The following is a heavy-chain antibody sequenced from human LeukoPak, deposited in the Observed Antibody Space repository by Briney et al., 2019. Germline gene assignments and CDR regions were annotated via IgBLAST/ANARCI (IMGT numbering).Heavy chain of an antibody. CDR3: ASLPVSSSSWHLDH. V-gene: IGHV4-39*07. D-gene: IGHD6-13*01. CDR1: GGSISSSSYY. Sequence: KPSETLSLTCTVSGGSISSSSYYWGWIRQPPGKGLEWIGSIYSSGSTYYNPSLKSRVTLSIDTSKDQFSLKLNSVTAADTAVYYCASLPVSSSSWHLDHWGQGTLVIVSS. J-gene: IGHJ4*02. CDR2: IYSSGST.